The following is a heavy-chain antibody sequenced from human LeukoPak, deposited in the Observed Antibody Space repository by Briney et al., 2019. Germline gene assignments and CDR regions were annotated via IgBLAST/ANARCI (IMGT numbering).Heavy chain of an antibody. V-gene: IGHV1-69*10. CDR3: AGDSSGYYYGGYFDY. J-gene: IGHJ4*02. D-gene: IGHD3-22*01. CDR2: IIPILGIA. Sequence: ASVTVSCKASGGTFSSYAISWVRQAPGQGLEWMGRIIPILGIANYAQKFQGRVTITADKSTSTAYVELSSLRSEDTAVYYCAGDSSGYYYGGYFDYWGQGTLVTVSS. CDR1: GGTFSSYA.